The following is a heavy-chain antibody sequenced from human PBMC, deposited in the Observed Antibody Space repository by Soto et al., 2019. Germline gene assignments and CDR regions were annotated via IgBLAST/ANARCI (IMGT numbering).Heavy chain of an antibody. CDR1: GGTFSGYA. CDR3: AWSIADRADWFDP. Sequence: SVKVSCKASGGTFSGYAISWVRQAPGQGLEWMGGIIPIFGTANYAQKFQGRVTITADESTSTAYMELSSLRSEDTAVYYCAWSIADRADWFDPWGQGTLVTVSS. D-gene: IGHD6-6*01. J-gene: IGHJ5*02. CDR2: IIPIFGTA. V-gene: IGHV1-69*13.